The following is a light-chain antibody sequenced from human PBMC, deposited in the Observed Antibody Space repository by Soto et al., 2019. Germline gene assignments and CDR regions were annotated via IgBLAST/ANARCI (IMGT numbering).Light chain of an antibody. CDR2: AAS. J-gene: IGKJ1*01. Sequence: DIQMTQSPSSMSASVGDRVTSTCRASHVINNYLAWYQQKPGQVPNLLIYAASTLQSGVPSRFSGSGSGTDFTLTISSLQPEDVATYYCQKYNSAPRTFGQGTKVEIK. CDR3: QKYNSAPRT. V-gene: IGKV1-27*01. CDR1: HVINNY.